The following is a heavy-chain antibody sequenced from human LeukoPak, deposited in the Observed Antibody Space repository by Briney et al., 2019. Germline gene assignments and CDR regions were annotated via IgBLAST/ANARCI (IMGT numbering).Heavy chain of an antibody. D-gene: IGHD3-9*01. CDR3: ARGRDILTGNAIDY. V-gene: IGHV3-48*01. J-gene: IGHJ4*02. Sequence: GGSLRLSCAASGFTFSSYSMHWVRQAPGKGLEWISYISSVHNTIYYVDSVKGRFTISRDNAKNSLYLQMNSLRADDTAVYYCARGRDILTGNAIDYWGQGTLVTVSS. CDR1: GFTFSSYS. CDR2: ISSVHNTI.